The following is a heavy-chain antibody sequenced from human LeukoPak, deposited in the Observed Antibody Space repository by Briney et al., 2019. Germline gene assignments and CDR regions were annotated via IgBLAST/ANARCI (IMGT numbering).Heavy chain of an antibody. CDR3: VRDGVGAPPFDY. V-gene: IGHV3-21*01. CDR1: GFTFSSYS. CDR2: ISSSSYI. Sequence: GGSLRLSCAASGFTFSSYSMNWVRQAPGKGLEWVSSISSSSYIYYADSVKGRFTISRDNAKNSLYLQMNSLRAEDTAVYYCVRDGVGAPPFDYWGQGVLVTVSS. D-gene: IGHD1-26*01. J-gene: IGHJ4*02.